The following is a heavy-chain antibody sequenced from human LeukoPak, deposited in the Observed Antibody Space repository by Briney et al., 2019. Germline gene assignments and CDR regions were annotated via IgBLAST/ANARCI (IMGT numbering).Heavy chain of an antibody. Sequence: PGGSLRLSCSASGFTFSSYAMHWVRQAPGKGLEYVSVISTNGGGSYYADSVKGRFTISRDNSKNTLYLRMSSLRAEDTAVYYCAYSGADSWGQGTLVTVSS. CDR2: ISTNGGGS. V-gene: IGHV3-64D*09. J-gene: IGHJ4*02. CDR1: GFTFSSYA. D-gene: IGHD1-26*01. CDR3: AYSGADS.